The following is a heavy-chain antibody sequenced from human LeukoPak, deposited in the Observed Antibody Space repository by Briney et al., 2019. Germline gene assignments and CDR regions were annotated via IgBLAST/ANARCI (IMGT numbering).Heavy chain of an antibody. CDR1: GGSISGDY. CDR3: ARDKRKSYYFDY. J-gene: IGHJ4*02. Sequence: SETLSLTCTVSGGSISGDYWSWIRQSPGKGLEWIAYIHSSGSTSYNPSLKSRVTISVDTSKNEFSLKLTSVNAADTAVYYCARDKRKSYYFDYWGQGTLVTVSS. V-gene: IGHV4-59*01. CDR2: IHSSGST.